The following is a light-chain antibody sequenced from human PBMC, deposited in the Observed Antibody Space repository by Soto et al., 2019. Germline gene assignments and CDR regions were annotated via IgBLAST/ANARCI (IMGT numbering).Light chain of an antibody. CDR3: QSYDNSLSGNYV. J-gene: IGLJ1*01. Sequence: QSVLTQPPSVSGAPGQRVTISCTGSNSNIGAGYDVHWYQQVPGTAPKLLIYGTRSRPSGVPDRFSGSKSGASASLAITGLQAEDEAEYYCQSYDNSLSGNYVFGSGTKVTV. CDR2: GTR. CDR1: NSNIGAGYD. V-gene: IGLV1-40*01.